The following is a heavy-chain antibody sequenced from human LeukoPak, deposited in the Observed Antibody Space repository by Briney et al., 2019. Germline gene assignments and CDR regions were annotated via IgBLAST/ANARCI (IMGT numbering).Heavy chain of an antibody. V-gene: IGHV1-3*01. Sequence: ASVKVSCKASGYTFTSYAMHWVRQAPGQGLEWMGWINAGNGNTKYSQEFQGRVTMTRDTSISTAYMELSRLRSDDTAVYYCAREYYYDSSGYYRTVDYWGQGTLVTVSS. D-gene: IGHD3-22*01. CDR2: INAGNGNT. CDR3: AREYYYDSSGYYRTVDY. CDR1: GYTFTSYA. J-gene: IGHJ4*02.